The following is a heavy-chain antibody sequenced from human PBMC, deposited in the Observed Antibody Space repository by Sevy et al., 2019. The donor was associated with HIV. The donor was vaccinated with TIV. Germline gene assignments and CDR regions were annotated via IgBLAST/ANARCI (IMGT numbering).Heavy chain of an antibody. D-gene: IGHD5-18*01. Sequence: SETLSLTCIVSSGSVSSGNNYWSWIRQPPGKGLEWIGYIYYSVNTKCNPSLKSRVTISIDTSKNQFSLNLTSVTAADTAVYYCARDPSEEGFSYGPFDSWGQGILVTVSS. CDR2: IYYSVNT. CDR1: SGSVSSGNNY. V-gene: IGHV4-61*01. CDR3: ARDPSEEGFSYGPFDS. J-gene: IGHJ5*01.